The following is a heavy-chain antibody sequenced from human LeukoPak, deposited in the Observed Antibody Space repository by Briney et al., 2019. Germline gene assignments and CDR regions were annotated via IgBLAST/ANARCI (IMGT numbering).Heavy chain of an antibody. CDR3: ARVNGIVGATTEVDY. CDR1: GYTFTCYY. D-gene: IGHD1-26*01. V-gene: IGHV1-2*02. Sequence: ASVKVSCKASGYTFTCYYMHWVRQAPGQGLEWMGWINPNSGGTNYAQKFQGRVTMTRDTSISTAYMELSRLRSDDTAVYYCARVNGIVGATTEVDYWGQGTLVTVSS. J-gene: IGHJ4*02. CDR2: INPNSGGT.